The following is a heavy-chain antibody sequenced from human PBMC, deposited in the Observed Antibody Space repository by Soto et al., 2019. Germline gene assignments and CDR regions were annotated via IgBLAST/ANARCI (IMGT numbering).Heavy chain of an antibody. V-gene: IGHV4-4*07. D-gene: IGHD6-19*01. CDR3: ARDREAGYNFSYGMDV. CDR2: IYPSASI. J-gene: IGHJ6*02. CDR1: GADINTYS. Sequence: SETLSLTCSVSGADINTYSWTWIRQPAGKGLEWIGRIYPSASINYNPSLRGRVTLSVDTSTNQVSLKLASVTAADTAVYYCARDREAGYNFSYGMDVWGQGTTVTVSS.